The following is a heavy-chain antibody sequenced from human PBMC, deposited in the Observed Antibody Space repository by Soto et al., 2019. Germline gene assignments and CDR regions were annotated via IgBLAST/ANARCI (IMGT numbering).Heavy chain of an antibody. CDR3: ASLPSFYYGSGYDMDV. Sequence: QVQLVQSGTEVKKPGSSVKVSCRASGGTFRSNAISWVRQAPGQGLEWMGGLIPIFGTTNYAQKFQGRVTITADESASTAYMELSSLRSDDTAVYYSASLPSFYYGSGYDMDVWGQGTTVTVSS. J-gene: IGHJ6*02. CDR1: GGTFRSNA. D-gene: IGHD3-10*01. V-gene: IGHV1-69*01. CDR2: LIPIFGTT.